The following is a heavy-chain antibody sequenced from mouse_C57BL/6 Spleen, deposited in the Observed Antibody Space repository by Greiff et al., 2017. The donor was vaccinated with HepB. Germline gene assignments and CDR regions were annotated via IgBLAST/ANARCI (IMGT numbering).Heavy chain of an antibody. Sequence: VQLQQSGPELVKPGASVKISCKASGYAFSSSWMNWVKQRPGKGLEWIGRSYPGDGDTNSNGKFKGKATLTADKSSSTAYMQLSSLTSEESAVYFCEDRAYWGQGTLVTVSA. CDR1: GYAFSSSW. CDR3: EDRAY. CDR2: SYPGDGDT. J-gene: IGHJ3*01. V-gene: IGHV1-82*01.